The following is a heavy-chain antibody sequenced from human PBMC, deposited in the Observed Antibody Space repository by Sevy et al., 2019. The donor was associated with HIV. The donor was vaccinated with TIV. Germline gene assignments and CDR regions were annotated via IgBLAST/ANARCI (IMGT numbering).Heavy chain of an antibody. CDR2: ISGSGGRT. J-gene: IGHJ4*02. D-gene: IGHD3-16*01. CDR3: AKTLGETYYLS. Sequence: GGSLRLSCAASGFIFGTYDMTWARQAPGKGLEWVSSISGSGGRTYYADSVKGRFTTSRDNSQNTLYLQMNSLRAEDTAVYYCAKTLGETYYLSWGQGTLVTVSS. CDR1: GFIFGTYD. V-gene: IGHV3-23*01.